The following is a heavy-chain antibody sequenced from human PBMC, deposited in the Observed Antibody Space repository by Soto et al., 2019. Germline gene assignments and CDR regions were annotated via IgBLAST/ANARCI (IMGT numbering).Heavy chain of an antibody. CDR2: ISNDGSNK. J-gene: IGHJ4*02. D-gene: IGHD3-22*01. V-gene: IGHV3-30*18. Sequence: QEQLVETGGGVVQPGRSLRLSCAASGFTLSSYGMHWVRQAPGKGLEWVAVISNDGSNKYYADSVKGRFTISRDNSKNTLYLQMNSLRAEDTAMYYCAKDYYYDSSGWVDWGQGTLVTVSS. CDR1: GFTLSSYG. CDR3: AKDYYYDSSGWVD.